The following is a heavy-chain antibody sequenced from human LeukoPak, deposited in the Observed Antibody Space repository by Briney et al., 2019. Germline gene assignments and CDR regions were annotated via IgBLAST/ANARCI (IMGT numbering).Heavy chain of an antibody. Sequence: ASETLSLTCTVSDGSITNYDWSWVRQPPGKGLEFIGHVHYSGTTNYNPSLRSRVTISIDTSKKHFFLKLKSVTAANTAVYYCATGYGDFRVEGRYFYSWGQGTLVTVSS. V-gene: IGHV4-59*01. D-gene: IGHD4-17*01. CDR3: ATGYGDFRVEGRYFYS. J-gene: IGHJ4*02. CDR2: VHYSGTT. CDR1: DGSITNYD.